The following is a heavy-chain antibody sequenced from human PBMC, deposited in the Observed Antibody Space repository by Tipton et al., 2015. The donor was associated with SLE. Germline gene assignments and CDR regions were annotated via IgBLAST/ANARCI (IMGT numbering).Heavy chain of an antibody. V-gene: IGHV4-34*01. J-gene: IGHJ4*02. CDR2: INHSGST. Sequence: TLSLTCAVYGGSFSGYYWSWIRQPPGKGLEWIGEINHSGSTNYNPSLKSRVTISVDTSKNQFSLKLSSVTAADTAVYYCAVYCSSTSCSFDYWGQGTLVTVSP. CDR1: GGSFSGYY. CDR3: AVYCSSTSCSFDY. D-gene: IGHD2-2*01.